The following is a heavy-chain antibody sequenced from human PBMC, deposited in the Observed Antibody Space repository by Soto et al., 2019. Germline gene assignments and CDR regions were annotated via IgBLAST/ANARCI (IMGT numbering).Heavy chain of an antibody. CDR1: GGSFSGYY. CDR2: INHSGST. Sequence: SETLSLTCAVYGGSFSGYYWSWIHQPPGKGLEWIGEINHSGSTNYNPSLKSRVTISVDTSKNQFSLKLSSVTAADTAVYYCARGAVVVAANTYYFDYWGQGTLVTVSS. CDR3: ARGAVVVAANTYYFDY. J-gene: IGHJ4*02. V-gene: IGHV4-34*01. D-gene: IGHD2-15*01.